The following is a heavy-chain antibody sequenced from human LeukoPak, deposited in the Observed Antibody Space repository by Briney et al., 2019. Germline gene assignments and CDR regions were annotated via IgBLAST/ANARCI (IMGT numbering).Heavy chain of an antibody. Sequence: PGGSLRLSCAASGFTFDEYGMSWVRHAPGKGLEWVSGINWNGGSTGYADSVKGRFTISRDNAKNSLYLQMNSLRAEDTALYYCARDPPTGYSSGWYFDYWGQGTLVTVSS. CDR3: ARDPPTGYSSGWYFDY. CDR1: GFTFDEYG. J-gene: IGHJ4*02. CDR2: INWNGGST. V-gene: IGHV3-20*04. D-gene: IGHD6-19*01.